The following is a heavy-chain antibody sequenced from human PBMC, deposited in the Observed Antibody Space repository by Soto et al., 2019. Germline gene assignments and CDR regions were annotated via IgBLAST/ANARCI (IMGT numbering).Heavy chain of an antibody. Sequence: QVQLVQSGAEVRKPGASVKVSCEASGYTFPSYDISWVRQATGQGLEWMGWMNPNTGNSGYAQKFQGRVTMTSDTSISTAQMELSSLRSDDTAVYYCARRAETNGWNGFGADKYYFDFWGQGTLVTVSS. V-gene: IGHV1-8*01. D-gene: IGHD1-1*01. CDR2: MNPNTGNS. CDR3: ARRAETNGWNGFGADKYYFDF. CDR1: GYTFPSYD. J-gene: IGHJ4*02.